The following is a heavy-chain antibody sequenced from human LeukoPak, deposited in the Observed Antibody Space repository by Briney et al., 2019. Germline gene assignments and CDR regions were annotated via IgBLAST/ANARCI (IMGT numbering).Heavy chain of an antibody. Sequence: GGSLSLLCAVSGLLHSIYCASWVRQARGTGWVWVTTIKQDESEKYYANSVTGRFTISRDNAKNSLYLQMNGLRAEDTAVYYCTRVSDDGSSHRAFHYCAQGTLVTVSS. CDR1: GLLHSIYC. CDR3: TRVSDDGSSHRAFHY. CDR2: IKQDESEK. V-gene: IGHV3-7*03. D-gene: IGHD3-22*01. J-gene: IGHJ4*02.